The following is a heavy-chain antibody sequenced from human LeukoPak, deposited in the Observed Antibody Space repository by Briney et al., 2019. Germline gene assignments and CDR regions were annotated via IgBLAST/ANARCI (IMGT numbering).Heavy chain of an antibody. V-gene: IGHV1-69*01. CDR2: IIPIFGTA. Sequence: GASVKVSCKASGGTFSSYAISWVRQAPGQGLEWMGGIIPIFGTANYAQKFQGRVTITADEPTSTAYMELSSLRSEDTAVYYCARSPAVGVGKRSFGNWGQGTLVTVSS. D-gene: IGHD3-16*01. CDR1: GGTFSSYA. J-gene: IGHJ4*02. CDR3: ARSPAVGVGKRSFGN.